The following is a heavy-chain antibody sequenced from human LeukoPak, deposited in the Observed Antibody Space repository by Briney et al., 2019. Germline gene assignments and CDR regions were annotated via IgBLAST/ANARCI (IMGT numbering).Heavy chain of an antibody. Sequence: ASVKVSCKASGYTFTSYAMNWVRQAPGQGLEWMGWINTNTGNPTYAQGFTGRFVFSLDTSVSTAYLQISSLKAEDTAVYYCARSLYSSGWQQGELDYWGQGTLVTVSS. CDR1: GYTFTSYA. V-gene: IGHV7-4-1*02. CDR2: INTNTGNP. J-gene: IGHJ4*02. D-gene: IGHD6-19*01. CDR3: ARSLYSSGWQQGELDY.